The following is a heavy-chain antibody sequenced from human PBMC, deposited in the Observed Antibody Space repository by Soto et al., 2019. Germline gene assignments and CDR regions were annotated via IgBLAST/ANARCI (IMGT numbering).Heavy chain of an antibody. D-gene: IGHD3-3*01. Sequence: SETLSLTCAVSGGSISSGGYSWSWIRQPPGKGLEWIGYIYHSGSTYYNPSLKSRVTISVDRSKNQFSLKLSSVTAADTAVYYCARAPGDFWSGYYGMDVWGQGTRVTVSS. CDR3: ARAPGDFWSGYYGMDV. CDR2: IYHSGST. V-gene: IGHV4-30-2*01. CDR1: GGSISSGGYS. J-gene: IGHJ6*02.